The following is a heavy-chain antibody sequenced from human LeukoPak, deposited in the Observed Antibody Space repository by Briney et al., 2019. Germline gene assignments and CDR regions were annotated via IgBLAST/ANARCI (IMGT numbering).Heavy chain of an antibody. V-gene: IGHV3-30*03. CDR2: ISHDVSEK. CDR1: GFTFSNYG. Sequence: GGSLRLSCAASGFTFSNYGMHWVRQAPGKGLEWAAVISHDVSEKFYANPVKGRFTISRDNSKNTVYLQMNSLRPEDTAVYYCARHVQYSSSSFWQQLVLYHHPSNVYFDYWGQGTLVTVSS. D-gene: IGHD6-6*01. J-gene: IGHJ4*02. CDR3: ARHVQYSSSSFWQQLVLYHHPSNVYFDY.